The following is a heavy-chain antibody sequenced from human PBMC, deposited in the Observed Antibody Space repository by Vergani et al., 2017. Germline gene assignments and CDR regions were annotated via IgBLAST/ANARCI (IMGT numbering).Heavy chain of an antibody. D-gene: IGHD4-17*01. V-gene: IGHV3-21*01. J-gene: IGHJ6*02. Sequence: EVQLLESGGGLVQPGGSLRLSCAASGFTFSSYSMNWVRQAPGKGLEWVSSISSSSSYIYYADSVKGRFTISRDNAKNSLYLQMNSLRAEDTAVYYCARDLTVTTFDYYYGMDVWGQGTTVTVSS. CDR2: ISSSSSYI. CDR1: GFTFSSYS. CDR3: ARDLTVTTFDYYYGMDV.